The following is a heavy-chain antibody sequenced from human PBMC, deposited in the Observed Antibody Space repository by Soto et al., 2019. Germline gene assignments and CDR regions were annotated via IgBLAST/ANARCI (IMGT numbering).Heavy chain of an antibody. CDR3: ARAYYYDSSGYYPPDY. CDR2: INHSGST. CDR1: GGSSSGYY. V-gene: IGHV4-34*01. J-gene: IGHJ4*02. Sequence: QVQLQQWGAGLLNPSETLSLTCAVYGGSSSGYYWSWIRQPLGKGLEWIGAINHSGSTNYNPSLKSRVTISVDTSKNQFSLKLSSVTAADTAVYYCARAYYYDSSGYYPPDYWGQGTLVTVSS. D-gene: IGHD3-22*01.